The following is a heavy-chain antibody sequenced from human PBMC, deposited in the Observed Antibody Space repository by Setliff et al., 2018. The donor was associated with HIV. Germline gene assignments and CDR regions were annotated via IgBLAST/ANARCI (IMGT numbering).Heavy chain of an antibody. Sequence: ETLSLTCAVSGYSISSGYYWGWIRQTPGKGLEWIGSIYHSGTTYYNPSLRSRVTISVDTSKNQFSLKLSSVTAADPAVYYCNIYYYYYMDVWGKGTTVTVSS. CDR3: NIYYYYYMDV. CDR2: IYHSGTT. J-gene: IGHJ6*03. V-gene: IGHV4-38-2*01. CDR1: GYSISSGYY.